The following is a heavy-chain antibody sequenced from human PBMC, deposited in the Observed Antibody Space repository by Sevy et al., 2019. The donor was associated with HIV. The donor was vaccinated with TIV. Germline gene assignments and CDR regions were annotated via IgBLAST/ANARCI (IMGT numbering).Heavy chain of an antibody. CDR2: IKEDGSEQ. CDR1: GLTFSTYW. Sequence: GGSLRLSCAASGLTFSTYWMSWVRQAPGKGLEWVANIKEDGSEQYYVDSVKGRFTDSRDNAKNSLYLQMKSLRAEDTAVYYCTKFYGTGSYVDYWGQGTLVTVSS. D-gene: IGHD6-19*01. CDR3: TKFYGTGSYVDY. V-gene: IGHV3-7*01. J-gene: IGHJ4*02.